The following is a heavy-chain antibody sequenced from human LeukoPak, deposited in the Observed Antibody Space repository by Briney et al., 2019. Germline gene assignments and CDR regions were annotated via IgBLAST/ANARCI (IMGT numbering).Heavy chain of an antibody. D-gene: IGHD6-13*01. J-gene: IGHJ4*02. CDR3: ARDEAADY. CDR2: ISSSSSYI. Sequence: GASLRLSCAASGFTFSSYGMSWVRQAPGKGLEWVSSISSSSSYIYYADSVKGRFTISRDNAKNSLYLQMNSLRAEDTAVYYCARDEAADYWGQGTLVTVSS. V-gene: IGHV3-21*01. CDR1: GFTFSSYG.